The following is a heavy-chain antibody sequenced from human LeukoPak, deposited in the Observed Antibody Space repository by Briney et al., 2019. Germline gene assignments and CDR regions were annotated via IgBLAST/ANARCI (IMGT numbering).Heavy chain of an antibody. CDR1: GGTFSSYA. CDR2: IIPIFGTA. J-gene: IGHJ4*02. D-gene: IGHD1-1*01. Sequence: SVRVSCKTSGGTFSSYAISWVRQAPGQGLEWMGGIIPIFGTANYAQKFQDRVTITADESTSTAYMELSSLRSEDTAVYYCARDSDVEGTTGTTPRPDYWGQGTLVTVSS. CDR3: ARDSDVEGTTGTTPRPDY. V-gene: IGHV1-69*13.